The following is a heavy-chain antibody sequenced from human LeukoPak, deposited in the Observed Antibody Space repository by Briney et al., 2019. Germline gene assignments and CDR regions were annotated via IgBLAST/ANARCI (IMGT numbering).Heavy chain of an antibody. V-gene: IGHV4-59*08. D-gene: IGHD5-18*01. Sequence: SETLSLTCTISGVSMSSYYWSWIRQPPGKGLEWIGYIYYSGSTNYNPSLKSRVTISVGTSKSQFSLKLSSVTAADTAIYYCARDGYTYGSFDYWGQGTLVTVSS. CDR2: IYYSGST. CDR1: GVSMSSYY. CDR3: ARDGYTYGSFDY. J-gene: IGHJ4*02.